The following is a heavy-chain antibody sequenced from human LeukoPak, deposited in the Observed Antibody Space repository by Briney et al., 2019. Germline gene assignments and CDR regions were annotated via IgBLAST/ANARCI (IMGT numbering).Heavy chain of an antibody. CDR3: ARAMDV. V-gene: IGHV3-7*01. CDR1: GFTFTNYW. J-gene: IGHJ6*02. CDR2: INQDGSQK. Sequence: GGSLRPSCVGSGFTFTNYWMNWVRQAPGKGLEWVANINQDGSQKYCVDSVKGRFTISRDNAKNSVYLQMNSLRAEDTAVYYCARAMDVWGQGTTVTVSS.